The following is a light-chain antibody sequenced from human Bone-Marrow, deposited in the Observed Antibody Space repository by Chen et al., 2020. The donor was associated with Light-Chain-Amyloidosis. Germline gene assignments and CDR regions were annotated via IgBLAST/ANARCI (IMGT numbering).Light chain of an antibody. CDR3: QQGATWPWT. CDR2: DTS. CDR1: QSVCAY. V-gene: IGKV3-11*01. Sequence: VLTQSPPTLSSTPGEVAPLSCRTSQSVCAYLAWYQQRHGQAPRLLIYDTSNRATGIPARFSGSGSETDFTLTISSLESEDFAVYYCQQGATWPWTFGHGTKVEIK. J-gene: IGKJ1*01.